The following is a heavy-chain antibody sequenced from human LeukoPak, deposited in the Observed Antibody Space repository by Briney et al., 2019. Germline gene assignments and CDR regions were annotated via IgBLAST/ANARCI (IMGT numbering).Heavy chain of an antibody. CDR1: GFTFSNYG. D-gene: IGHD5-18*01. V-gene: IGHV3-30*02. CDR2: IRHDGNDK. J-gene: IGHJ4*02. CDR3: ASLDTTMDLDY. Sequence: PGGSLRLSCAASGFTFSNYGMHWVRQAPGKGLEWVAFIRHDGNDKYYADSVKGRFTISRDNSENTLHLQMNSLRTEDTAVYYCASLDTTMDLDYWGQGTLVTVSS.